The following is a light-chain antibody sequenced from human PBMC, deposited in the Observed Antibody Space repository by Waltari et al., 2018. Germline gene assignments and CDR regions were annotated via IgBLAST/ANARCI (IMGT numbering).Light chain of an antibody. Sequence: QSALTQPPSASGSAGQSVTISCTGTTPDPRHFKYVSWAPQHPGKAPKLILYEIDRRPSGVPDRFSGSKSGDAASLTVSGLQAEDEAIYFCSSWTGSSRTGKLSFGGGTKLTVL. CDR3: SSWTGSSRTGKLS. CDR2: EID. J-gene: IGLJ2*01. CDR1: TPDPRHFKY. V-gene: IGLV2-8*01.